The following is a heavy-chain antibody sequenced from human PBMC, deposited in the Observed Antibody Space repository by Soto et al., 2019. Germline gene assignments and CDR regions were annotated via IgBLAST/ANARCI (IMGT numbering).Heavy chain of an antibody. CDR3: ARGLRNYYGVDV. CDR1: GFTFNIYW. V-gene: IGHV3-74*01. D-gene: IGHD4-17*01. Sequence: EVQVVESGGGLVQPGGSLRLSCVASGFTFNIYWMHWVRQATGTGLVWVSRMKFDGSTTSYADSVKGRFTISRDNAKNTGYLKMNSLRAEDTGVYYCARGLRNYYGVDVWGQGTTVTVSS. CDR2: MKFDGSTT. J-gene: IGHJ6*02.